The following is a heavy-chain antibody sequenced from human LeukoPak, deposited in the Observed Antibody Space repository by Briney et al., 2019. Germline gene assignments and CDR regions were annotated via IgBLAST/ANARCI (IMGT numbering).Heavy chain of an antibody. CDR3: ARDNIAVAGADY. J-gene: IGHJ4*02. D-gene: IGHD6-19*01. Sequence: ASVKVSCKASGYTFTDYYMHWVRQAPGQGLEWMGWISAYNGNTNYAQKLQGRVTMTTDTSTRTAYMELRSLRSDDTAVYYCARDNIAVAGADYWGQGTLVTVSS. V-gene: IGHV1-18*04. CDR1: GYTFTDYY. CDR2: ISAYNGNT.